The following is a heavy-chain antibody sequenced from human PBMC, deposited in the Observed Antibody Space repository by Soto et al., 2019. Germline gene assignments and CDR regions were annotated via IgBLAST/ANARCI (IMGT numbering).Heavy chain of an antibody. D-gene: IGHD3-10*01. J-gene: IGHJ6*02. V-gene: IGHV1-18*04. CDR2: ISPHNGNT. CDR1: GCAFTNYC. Sequence: AALVKVYCKTAGCAFTNYCIGGVRQAPGQGLEWMGWISPHNGNTHYAQKFQGRVTMTTDTSTSTAYMELRSLRSDDTGVYYCARAGSSLGYAMDVWGRGTTVTVSS. CDR3: ARAGSSLGYAMDV.